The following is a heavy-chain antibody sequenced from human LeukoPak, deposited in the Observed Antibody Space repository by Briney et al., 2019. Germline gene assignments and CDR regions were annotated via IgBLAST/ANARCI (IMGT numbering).Heavy chain of an antibody. CDR2: INHSGRT. CDR1: GGSFSGYY. V-gene: IGHV4-34*01. CDR3: ARGGNCSGGSCYLKDDAFDI. Sequence: SGTLVLTCAGSGGSFSGYYWSWIRQPPGKGLEGIGEINHSGRTNYNPPLKSRVTISVAPSKNQFSLKLSSVTAADTAVYYCARGGNCSGGSCYLKDDAFDIWGQGTMVTVSS. D-gene: IGHD2-15*01. J-gene: IGHJ3*02.